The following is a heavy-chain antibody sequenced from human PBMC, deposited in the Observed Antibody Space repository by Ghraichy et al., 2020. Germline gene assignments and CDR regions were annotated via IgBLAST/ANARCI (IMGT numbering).Heavy chain of an antibody. CDR3: ARDLLFDSSGWYRGHDAFDI. J-gene: IGHJ3*02. D-gene: IGHD6-19*01. Sequence: SETLALTCAVYGGSFSGYYWSWIRQPPGKGLEWIGEINHSGSTNYNPSLKSRVTISVDTSKNQFSLKLSSVTAADTAVYYCARDLLFDSSGWYRGHDAFDIWGQGTMVTVSS. CDR2: INHSGST. CDR1: GGSFSGYY. V-gene: IGHV4-34*01.